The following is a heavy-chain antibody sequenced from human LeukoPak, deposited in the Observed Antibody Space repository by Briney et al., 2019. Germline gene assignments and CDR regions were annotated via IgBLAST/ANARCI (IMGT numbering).Heavy chain of an antibody. CDR1: GHTFNIHY. D-gene: IGHD4-17*01. CDR3: ASEKNYGDKYFDS. J-gene: IGHJ4*02. CDR2: INRGDGIT. V-gene: IGHV1-46*02. Sequence: ASVKVSCKASGHTFNIHYIHWVRQAPRQGLEWMAIINRGDGITGYAQRFQGRVTLTRDTFMSTVYMELSSLRSEDTAIYYCASEKNYGDKYFDSWGQGTVVTVSS.